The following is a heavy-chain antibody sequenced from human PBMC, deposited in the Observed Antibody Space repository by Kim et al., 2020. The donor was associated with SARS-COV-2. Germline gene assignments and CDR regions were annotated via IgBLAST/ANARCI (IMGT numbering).Heavy chain of an antibody. CDR2: IVVDTGNT. CDR1: GIPFSSSA. Sequence: SVKVACRSSGIPFSSSAVQWLRQARGQRLEWVGWIVVDTGNTHYLQNLHDRVTITRDMSTSTAYLEVRSLRSEDTAVYYCPAASWRLCTGGSCQLEAWGQGTLVSVSS. J-gene: IGHJ5*02. CDR3: PAASWRLCTGGSCQLEA. D-gene: IGHD2-8*02. V-gene: IGHV1-58*01.